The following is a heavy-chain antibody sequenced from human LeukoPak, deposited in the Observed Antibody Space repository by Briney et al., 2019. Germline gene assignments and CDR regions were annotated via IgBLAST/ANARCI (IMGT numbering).Heavy chain of an antibody. Sequence: PSETLSLTCAVYGGSFSGYYWSWIRQPPGKGLEWIGEINHSGSTNYNPSLKSRVTISVDTSKNRFSLKLSSVTAADTAVYYCARHWRWLLDYWGQGTLVTVSS. V-gene: IGHV4-34*01. CDR3: ARHWRWLLDY. D-gene: IGHD5-24*01. CDR2: INHSGST. CDR1: GGSFSGYY. J-gene: IGHJ4*02.